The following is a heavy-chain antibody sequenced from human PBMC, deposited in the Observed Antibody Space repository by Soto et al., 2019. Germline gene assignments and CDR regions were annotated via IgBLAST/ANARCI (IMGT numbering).Heavy chain of an antibody. CDR1: GFTFSSYS. Sequence: EVQLVESGGGLVQPGGSLRLSCAASGFTFSSYSMNWVRQAPGKGLEWVSYISSSSSTIYYADSVKGRFTISRGNAKNSLYLEVNSLRDEDTAVYYCARDPEYYDYVWGSYRSKTPYYDYWGQGTLVTVSS. D-gene: IGHD3-16*02. V-gene: IGHV3-48*02. J-gene: IGHJ4*02. CDR3: ARDPEYYDYVWGSYRSKTPYYDY. CDR2: ISSSSSTI.